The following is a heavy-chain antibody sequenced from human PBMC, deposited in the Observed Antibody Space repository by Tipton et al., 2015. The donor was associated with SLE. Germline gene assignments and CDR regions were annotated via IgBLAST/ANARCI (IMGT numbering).Heavy chain of an antibody. D-gene: IGHD6-19*01. CDR2: IYRSGRT. J-gene: IGHJ4*02. Sequence: TLSLTCAVYGGSFSGYYWSWIRQPPGKGLEWIGEIYRSGRTSYNPSLKSRVSISVDTSENHISLRLSSLTAADTALYYCARALSSGWYYYWGQGTLVTVSS. CDR3: ARALSSGWYYY. CDR1: GGSFSGYY. V-gene: IGHV4-34*01.